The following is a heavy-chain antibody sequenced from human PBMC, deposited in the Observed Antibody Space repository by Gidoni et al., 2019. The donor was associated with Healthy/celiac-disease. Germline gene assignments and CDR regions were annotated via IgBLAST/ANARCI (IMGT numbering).Heavy chain of an antibody. Sequence: QVQLQQWGAGLLKPSETLSLTCAVYGGSFSGYYWSWIRQPPGKGLEWIGEINHSGSTNYNPSLKSRVTISVDTSKNQFSLKLSSVTAADTAVYYCARGDIAATVIDYWGQGTLVTVSS. D-gene: IGHD6-13*01. CDR2: INHSGST. CDR1: GGSFSGYY. CDR3: ARGDIAATVIDY. V-gene: IGHV4-34*01. J-gene: IGHJ4*02.